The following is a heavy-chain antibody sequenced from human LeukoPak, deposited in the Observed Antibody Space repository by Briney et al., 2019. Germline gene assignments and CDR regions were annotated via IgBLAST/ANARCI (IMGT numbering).Heavy chain of an antibody. Sequence: SETLSLTCAVSGDSMISTNWWSWVRQPPGKGLELIGEIYHTGSTNYNPSLQSRVTISIDKSKNQFSLRLSSVTAADTAVYYCAGAPTYYYDSSGYYQGYYYMDVWGKGTTVTASS. CDR2: IYHTGST. V-gene: IGHV4-4*02. J-gene: IGHJ6*03. D-gene: IGHD3-22*01. CDR1: GDSMISTNW. CDR3: AGAPTYYYDSSGYYQGYYYMDV.